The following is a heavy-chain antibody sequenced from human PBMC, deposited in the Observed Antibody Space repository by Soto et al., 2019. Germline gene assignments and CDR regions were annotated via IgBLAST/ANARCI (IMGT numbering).Heavy chain of an antibody. CDR2: VKSKSDGGTA. V-gene: IGHV3-15*07. D-gene: IGHD3-22*01. J-gene: IGHJ4*02. Sequence: EVQLVESGGGLVKPGGSLRLSCAASGFTFNDAWVNWVRQAPGKGLEWVGRVKSKSDGGTADLAAPVRGRFTVSRDDSKNTVYLQMNSLKTEDTGVYYCTTYLLNGQSKWFFGYWGQGTLVTVSS. CDR1: GFTFNDAW. CDR3: TTYLLNGQSKWFFGY.